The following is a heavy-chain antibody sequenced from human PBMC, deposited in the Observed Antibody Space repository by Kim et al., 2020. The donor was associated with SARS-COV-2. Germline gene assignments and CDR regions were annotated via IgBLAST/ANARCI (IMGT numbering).Heavy chain of an antibody. Sequence: SETLSLTCTVSGGSISSYYWSWIRQPPGKGLEWIGYIYYSGSTNYNPSLKSRVTISVDTSKNQFSLKLSSVTAADTAVYYCARATGGYSSSWYLGGPLYYYYGMDVWGQGTTVTVSS. CDR2: IYYSGST. J-gene: IGHJ6*02. CDR1: GGSISSYY. D-gene: IGHD6-13*01. V-gene: IGHV4-59*13. CDR3: ARATGGYSSSWYLGGPLYYYYGMDV.